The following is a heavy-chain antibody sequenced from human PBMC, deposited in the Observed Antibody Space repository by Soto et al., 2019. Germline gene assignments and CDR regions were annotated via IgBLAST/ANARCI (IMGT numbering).Heavy chain of an antibody. J-gene: IGHJ5*02. CDR2: IYYSGST. CDR3: ARARWTAAGTNWFDP. D-gene: IGHD6-13*01. V-gene: IGHV4-31*03. CDR1: GGSISSGGYY. Sequence: KSSETLSLTCTVSGGSISSGGYYWSWIRQHPGKGLEWIGYIYYSGSTYYNPSLKSRVTISVDTSKNQFSLKLSSVTAADTAVYYCARARWTAAGTNWFDPWGQGTLVTVS.